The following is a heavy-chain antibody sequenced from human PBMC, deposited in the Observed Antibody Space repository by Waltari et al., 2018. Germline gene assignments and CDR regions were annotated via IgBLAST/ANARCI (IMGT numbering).Heavy chain of an antibody. Sequence: QVQLVQSGAEVKEPGASVKVSCRASGYTSSGSLIHWVRQAPGQGLEWMGGSKRDSDDTKYGQKFRGRVTVTGDSSITTAYMELRGLRSDDSAMYYCARDFQTGNFFVSWGQGTLVTVSS. CDR3: ARDFQTGNFFVS. CDR1: GYTSSGSL. V-gene: IGHV1-2*02. CDR2: SKRDSDDT. J-gene: IGHJ4*02. D-gene: IGHD3-9*01.